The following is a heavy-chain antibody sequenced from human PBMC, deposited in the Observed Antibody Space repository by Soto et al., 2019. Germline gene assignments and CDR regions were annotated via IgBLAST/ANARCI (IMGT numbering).Heavy chain of an antibody. D-gene: IGHD5-12*01. CDR1: GYTFSNDI. V-gene: IGHV1-69*04. Sequence: ASVKVSCKASGYTFSNDIITWVRQAPGQGLEWMGRFIPLLNIANYAQKFQGRVTITADRSTGTAYMELNSLRSEDTAVYYCARDSPIGSTFSGYDAIDYWGQGTLVTVSS. CDR3: ARDSPIGSTFSGYDAIDY. J-gene: IGHJ4*02. CDR2: FIPLLNIA.